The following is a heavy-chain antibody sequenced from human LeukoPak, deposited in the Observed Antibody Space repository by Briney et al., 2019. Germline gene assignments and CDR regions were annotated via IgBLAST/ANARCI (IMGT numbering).Heavy chain of an antibody. J-gene: IGHJ4*02. CDR1: GFTFSSYG. CDR3: AKDLQQLVPHYFDY. D-gene: IGHD6-13*01. CDR2: IRYDGSNK. V-gene: IGHV3-30*02. Sequence: PGGSLRLSCAASGFTFSSYGIHWVRQAPGKGLEWVAFIRYDGSNKYYADSVKGRFTISRDNSKNTLYLQMNSLRAEDTAVYYCAKDLQQLVPHYFDYWGQGTLVTVSS.